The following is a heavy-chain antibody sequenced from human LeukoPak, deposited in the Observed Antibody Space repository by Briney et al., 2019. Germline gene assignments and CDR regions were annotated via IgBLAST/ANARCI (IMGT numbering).Heavy chain of an antibody. V-gene: IGHV4-59*01. Sequence: SETLSLTCTVSGGSISSYYWSWIRQPPGKGLEWIGYIYYSGSTNYNPSLKSRVTISVDTSKNQFSLKLSSVTAADTAVYYCARVREITMIAEHYFDYWGQGTLVTVSS. CDR3: ARVREITMIAEHYFDY. D-gene: IGHD3-22*01. J-gene: IGHJ4*02. CDR1: GGSISSYY. CDR2: IYYSGST.